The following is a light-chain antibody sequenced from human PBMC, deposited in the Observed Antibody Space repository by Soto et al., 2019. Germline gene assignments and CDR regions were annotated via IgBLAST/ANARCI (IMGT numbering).Light chain of an antibody. CDR3: QQYDNYPWT. J-gene: IGKJ1*01. V-gene: IGKV1-5*03. Sequence: DIQMTQSPSTLSASVGDRVSITCRASQTISDWLAWYQQKSGRAPKLLVYKASTLKSEVPSRFSGSGSGTEFNLTISSLQPDDFATYYCQQYDNYPWTFGQGTKVEI. CDR1: QTISDW. CDR2: KAS.